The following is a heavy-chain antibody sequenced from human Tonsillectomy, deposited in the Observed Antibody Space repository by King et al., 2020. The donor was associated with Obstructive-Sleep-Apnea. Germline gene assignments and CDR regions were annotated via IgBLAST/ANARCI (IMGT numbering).Heavy chain of an antibody. D-gene: IGHD3-9*01. J-gene: IGHJ4*02. V-gene: IGHV4-30-4*01. CDR3: AREYDDFLTGHEGFDY. CDR2: IYYSGST. Sequence: VQLQESGPGLVKPSQTLSLTCTVSGGSISSGDYYWSWIRQPPGKGLEWIGYIYYSGSTYYNPSLKSRVTISVDTSQNQFSLKLSSVTAADTAVYYCAREYDDFLTGHEGFDYWGQGTLVTVSS. CDR1: GGSISSGDYY.